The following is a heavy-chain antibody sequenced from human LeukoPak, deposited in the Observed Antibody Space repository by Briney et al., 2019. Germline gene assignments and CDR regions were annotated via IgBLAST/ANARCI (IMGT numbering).Heavy chain of an antibody. CDR1: GGSISSSNYY. CDR2: IFSSGTT. J-gene: IGHJ2*01. Sequence: SETLSLTCTVSGGSISSSNYYWGWIRQPPGKGLEWIGTIFSSGTTYYNPSLKSRVTISIDTSKNQFSLKLTSVTAADTAVYYCARDNVPWYFDLWGRGTLVTVSS. D-gene: IGHD2-8*01. CDR3: ARDNVPWYFDL. V-gene: IGHV4-39*07.